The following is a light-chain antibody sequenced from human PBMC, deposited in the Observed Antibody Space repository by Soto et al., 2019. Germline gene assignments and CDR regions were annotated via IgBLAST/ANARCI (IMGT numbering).Light chain of an antibody. CDR3: QQSYSAPPLT. CDR1: QSISKY. J-gene: IGKJ4*01. CDR2: AAS. V-gene: IGKV1-39*01. Sequence: IQMTQSPSSLSASVGDRVTITCRASQSISKYLNWYQQKPGKAPKLLIYAASSLHSGVPSRFSGSGSGTHFTLTISSLQPEDFATYYCQQSYSAPPLTFGGGTNVEFK.